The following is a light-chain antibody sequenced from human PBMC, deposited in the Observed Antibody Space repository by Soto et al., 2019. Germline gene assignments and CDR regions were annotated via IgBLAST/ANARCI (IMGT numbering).Light chain of an antibody. CDR1: RDVGSD. V-gene: IGKV1-6*01. Sequence: QMTQSPSSLSTSVGEKIIITCRASRDVGSDVSWYQQKPGQAPKLLIYAASNLYTGVPSRFSGSRSGTEFTLTISSLQPEDFASYYCLQDYGDSWTFGQGTKVEIE. CDR3: LQDYGDSWT. J-gene: IGKJ1*01. CDR2: AAS.